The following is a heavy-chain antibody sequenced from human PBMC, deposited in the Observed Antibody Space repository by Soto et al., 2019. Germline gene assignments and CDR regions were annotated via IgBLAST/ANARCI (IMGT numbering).Heavy chain of an antibody. Sequence: GGSLRLSCAASGFTFRSFGMHWIRQAPGKGLEWVALISYDGTNKYYADSVRGRFTISRDNSKNTLYLEMNTLRVEDTAVYYCAKVLPATGIEGGGDAFDIWGQGTMVTV. CDR1: GFTFRSFG. J-gene: IGHJ3*02. D-gene: IGHD1-26*01. V-gene: IGHV3-30*18. CDR3: AKVLPATGIEGGGDAFDI. CDR2: ISYDGTNK.